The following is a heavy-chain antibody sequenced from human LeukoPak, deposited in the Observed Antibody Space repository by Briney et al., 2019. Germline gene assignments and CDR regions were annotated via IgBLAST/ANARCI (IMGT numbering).Heavy chain of an antibody. CDR1: GFTFSSYS. D-gene: IGHD6-13*01. CDR3: ARDLKVGIAAAAPDY. CDR2: ISSSSSYI. Sequence: GGSLRLSCAASGFTFSSYSMNWVRQAPGKGLEWVSSISSSSSYIYYADSVKGRFTISRDNAKNSLYLQMNSLRAEDTAVYYCARDLKVGIAAAAPDYWGQGTLVTVSS. J-gene: IGHJ4*02. V-gene: IGHV3-21*01.